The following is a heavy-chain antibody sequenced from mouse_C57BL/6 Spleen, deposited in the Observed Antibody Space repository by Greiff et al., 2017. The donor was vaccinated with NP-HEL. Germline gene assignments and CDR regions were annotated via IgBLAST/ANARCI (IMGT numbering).Heavy chain of an antibody. CDR3: ARSDYGSSYVFDY. CDR1: GYSFTDYN. CDR2: INPNYGTT. J-gene: IGHJ2*01. V-gene: IGHV1-39*01. D-gene: IGHD1-1*01. Sequence: EVQLQQSGPELVKPGASVKISCKASGYSFTDYNMNWVKQSNGKSLEWIGVINPNYGTTSYNQKFKGKATLTVEQSSSTSYMQLNSLTSEDSAVYYCARSDYGSSYVFDYWGQGTTLTVSS.